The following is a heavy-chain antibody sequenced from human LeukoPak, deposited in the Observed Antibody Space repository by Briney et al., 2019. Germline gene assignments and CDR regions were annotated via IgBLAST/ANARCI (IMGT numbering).Heavy chain of an antibody. CDR2: ISSSSSYI. Sequence: GGSLRLSCAASGFTFSSYAMTWVRQAPGKGLEWVSSISSSSSYIYYADSVKGRFTISRDNAKNSLYLQMNSLRAEDTAVYYCARDGYSYGYYFDYWGQGTLVTVSS. J-gene: IGHJ4*02. CDR3: ARDGYSYGYYFDY. D-gene: IGHD5-18*01. V-gene: IGHV3-21*01. CDR1: GFTFSSYA.